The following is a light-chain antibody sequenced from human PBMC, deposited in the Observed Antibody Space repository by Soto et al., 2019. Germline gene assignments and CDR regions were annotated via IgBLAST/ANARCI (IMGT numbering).Light chain of an antibody. CDR2: GAS. V-gene: IGKV3-20*01. CDR1: PSVSSSY. CDR3: QQYGSSRVT. J-gene: IGKJ3*01. Sequence: EVVLTQSPGTLSLSPGERATLSCRASPSVSSSYLAWYQQKPGQSPRLLIYGASTRATGIPDRFSGSGSGTDFTLTLSRLEPEDFAVYYCQQYGSSRVTFGPGTKVEIK.